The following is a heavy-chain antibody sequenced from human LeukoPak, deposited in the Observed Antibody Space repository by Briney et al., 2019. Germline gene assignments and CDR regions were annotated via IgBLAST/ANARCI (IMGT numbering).Heavy chain of an antibody. D-gene: IGHD1-26*01. J-gene: IGHJ3*02. CDR2: IYTSGST. CDR3: ARDQRPLIVGAKSNAFDI. V-gene: IGHV4-39*07. CDR1: GGSISSSSYY. Sequence: SETLSLTCTVSGGSISSSSYYWGWIRQPPGKGLEWIGRIYTSGSTNYNPSLKSRVTMSVDTSKNQFSLKLSSVTAADTAVYYCARDQRPLIVGAKSNAFDIWGQGTMVTVSS.